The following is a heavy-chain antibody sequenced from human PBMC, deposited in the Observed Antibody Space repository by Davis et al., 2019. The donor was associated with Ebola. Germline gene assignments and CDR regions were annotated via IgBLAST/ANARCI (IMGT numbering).Heavy chain of an antibody. D-gene: IGHD3-22*01. CDR3: ARQKDDSSGHSPLDY. V-gene: IGHV3-72*01. CDR1: GFTFSDHY. Sequence: GESLKISCAASGFTFSDHYMDWVRQAPGKGLEWVGRTRNKANSYTTEYAASVKGRFTISRDDSKNSLYLQMNSLKTEDTAVYYCARQKDDSSGHSPLDYWGQGTLVTVSS. J-gene: IGHJ4*02. CDR2: TRNKANSYTT.